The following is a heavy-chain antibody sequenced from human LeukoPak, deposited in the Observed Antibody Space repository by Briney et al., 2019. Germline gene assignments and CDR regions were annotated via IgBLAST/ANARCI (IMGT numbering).Heavy chain of an antibody. J-gene: IGHJ4*02. CDR2: INPSGGST. CDR3: ARTDSSTFDY. D-gene: IGHD6-19*01. V-gene: IGHV1-46*01. CDR1: GYTFTGYY. Sequence: ASVKVSCKASGYTFTGYYMHLVRQAPGQGLEWMGIINPSGGSTSYAQKLQGRVTMTRDTSTSTVYMELSSLRSEDTAVYYCARTDSSTFDYWGQGTLVTVSS.